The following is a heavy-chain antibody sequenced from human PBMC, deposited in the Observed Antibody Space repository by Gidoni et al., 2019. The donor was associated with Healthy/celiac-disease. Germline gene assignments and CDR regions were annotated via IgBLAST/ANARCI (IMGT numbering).Heavy chain of an antibody. J-gene: IGHJ6*03. V-gene: IGHV3-64*01. CDR2: ISSNGGST. CDR3: ARGGAGYCSGGSCHYYYYYMDV. D-gene: IGHD2-15*01. CDR1: GFTFRSYA. Sequence: EVQLVESGVGLVQPGGSLRLSCAASGFTFRSYAMHWVRQAPGKGLEYVSAISSNGGSTDYANSVKGRFTISRDNSKNTLYLQMGSLRAEDRAVYYCARGGAGYCSGGSCHYYYYYMDVWGKGTTVTVSS.